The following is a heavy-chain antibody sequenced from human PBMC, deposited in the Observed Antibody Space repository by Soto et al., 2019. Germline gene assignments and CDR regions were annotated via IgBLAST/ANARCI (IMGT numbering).Heavy chain of an antibody. J-gene: IGHJ5*02. CDR3: ALFLIPTLPDSFDP. Sequence: SETLSLTCTVSGGSISSGDYYWSWIRQPQGKGLEWIGYIYYSGSTYYSPSLKSRGTISVDTSKNQFSLKLSSVTAADTAVYYCALFLIPTLPDSFDPSCPGLLVTVFS. D-gene: IGHD1-26*01. CDR1: GGSISSGDYY. CDR2: IYYSGST. V-gene: IGHV4-30-4*01.